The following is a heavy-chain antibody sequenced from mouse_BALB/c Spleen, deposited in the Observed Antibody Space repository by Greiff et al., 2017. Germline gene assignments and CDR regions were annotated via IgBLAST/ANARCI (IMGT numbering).Heavy chain of an antibody. J-gene: IGHJ4*01. CDR3: VRGPPYYRYDDAMDY. D-gene: IGHD2-14*01. Sequence: EVQRVESGGGLVQPKGSLKLSCAASGFTFNTYAMHWVCQAPGKGLEWVARIRSKSNNYATYYADSVKDRFTISRDDSQSMLYLQMNNLKTEDTAMYYCVRGPPYYRYDDAMDYWGQGTSVTVSS. V-gene: IGHV10-3*03. CDR1: GFTFNTYA. CDR2: IRSKSNNYAT.